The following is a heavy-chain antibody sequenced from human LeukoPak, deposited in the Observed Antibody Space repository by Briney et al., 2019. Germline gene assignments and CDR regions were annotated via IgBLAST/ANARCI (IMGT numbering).Heavy chain of an antibody. CDR2: MNTNSGNT. CDR3: ARGWYPSGREVTHSQYYYMDV. Sequence: ASVKVSCKTSGYTFSSFDINWVRQATGQGLERMGWMNTNSGNTGYAQKFQGRITMTRNISISTAYMELSSLRSEDTAVYYCARGWYPSGREVTHSQYYYMDVWGKGSTITVSS. D-gene: IGHD6-13*01. CDR1: GYTFSSFD. V-gene: IGHV1-8*02. J-gene: IGHJ6*03.